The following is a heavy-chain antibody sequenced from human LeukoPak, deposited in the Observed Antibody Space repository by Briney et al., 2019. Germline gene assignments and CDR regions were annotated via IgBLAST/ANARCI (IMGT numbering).Heavy chain of an antibody. J-gene: IGHJ5*02. V-gene: IGHV3-23*01. D-gene: IGHD5-12*01. Sequence: GGSLRLSCAASGFTFSSYAMSWVRQAPGKGLEWVSAISASGGSTYYADSVKGRFTIPRDNSQNTLYLQMNSLRAEDTAVYYCAKSPVATIRFFDHWGQGTLVTVSS. CDR2: ISASGGST. CDR3: AKSPVATIRFFDH. CDR1: GFTFSSYA.